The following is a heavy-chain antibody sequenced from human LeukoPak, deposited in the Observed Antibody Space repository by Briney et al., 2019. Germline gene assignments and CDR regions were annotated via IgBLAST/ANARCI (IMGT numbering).Heavy chain of an antibody. D-gene: IGHD3-22*01. J-gene: IGHJ5*02. CDR3: ARDRENSGYPNWFDP. CDR1: AGSISSYY. CDR2: IYYSGST. V-gene: IGHV4-59*01. Sequence: SETLSLTCTVSAGSISSYYWSWIRQPPGKGLEWIGYIYYSGSTNYNPSLKSRVTISVDTSKNQFSLKLSSVTAADTAVYYCARDRENSGYPNWFDPWGQGTLVTVSS.